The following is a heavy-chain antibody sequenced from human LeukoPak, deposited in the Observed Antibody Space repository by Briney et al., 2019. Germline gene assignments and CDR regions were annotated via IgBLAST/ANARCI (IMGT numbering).Heavy chain of an antibody. D-gene: IGHD3-16*01. Sequence: GGALRLSCAASGFTYTNYWVSGFRQAPGQGVEWVASIKQDGSERYYVDSVKGRFTIPRDNAKNSLFLQLSSLRVEDTAVYYCARGSMHVYHLYTDYWGQGTLVTVSS. CDR1: GFTYTNYW. V-gene: IGHV3-7*01. CDR2: IKQDGSER. J-gene: IGHJ4*02. CDR3: ARGSMHVYHLYTDY.